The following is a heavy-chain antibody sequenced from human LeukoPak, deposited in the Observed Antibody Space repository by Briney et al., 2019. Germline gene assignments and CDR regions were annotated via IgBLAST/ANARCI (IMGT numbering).Heavy chain of an antibody. Sequence: GGSLRLSCAASGFTFSSCAMSWVRQAPGKGLEWVSAISGSGGSTYYADSVKGRFTISRDNSKNTLYLQMNSLRADDSAVYYCAKGRYQPLLYGNFDYWGQGTLVTVSS. CDR1: GFTFSSCA. V-gene: IGHV3-23*01. J-gene: IGHJ4*02. CDR3: AKGRYQPLLYGNFDY. D-gene: IGHD2-2*02. CDR2: ISGSGGST.